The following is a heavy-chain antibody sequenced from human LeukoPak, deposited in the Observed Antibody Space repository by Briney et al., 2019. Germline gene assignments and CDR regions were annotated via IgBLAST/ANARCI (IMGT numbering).Heavy chain of an antibody. Sequence: SETLSLTCTVSGGSVSSGSYYWSWIRQPPGKGLEWIGYIYYSGSTNYNPSLKSRVTISVDTSKNQFSLKLSSVTAADTAVYYCARVRYYDFWSGYGGLDYWGQGTLVTVSS. D-gene: IGHD3-3*01. V-gene: IGHV4-61*01. CDR2: IYYSGST. CDR3: ARVRYYDFWSGYGGLDY. J-gene: IGHJ4*02. CDR1: GGSVSSGSYY.